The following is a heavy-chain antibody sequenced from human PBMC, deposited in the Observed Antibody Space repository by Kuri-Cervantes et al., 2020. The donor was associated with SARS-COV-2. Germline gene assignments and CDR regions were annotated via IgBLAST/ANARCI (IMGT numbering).Heavy chain of an antibody. Sequence: LSLTCAASGFTFSSYSMNWVRQAPGKGLEWVSSISSSSSYIYYADSVKGRFTISRDNSKNTLYLQMNSLRAEDTAVYYCATTMHELWEYYMDVWGKGTTVTVSS. CDR2: ISSSSSYI. CDR1: GFTFSSYS. D-gene: IGHD1-26*01. V-gene: IGHV3-21*01. CDR3: ATTMHELWEYYMDV. J-gene: IGHJ6*03.